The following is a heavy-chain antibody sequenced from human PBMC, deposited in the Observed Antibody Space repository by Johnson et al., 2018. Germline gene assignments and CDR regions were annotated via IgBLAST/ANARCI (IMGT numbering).Heavy chain of an antibody. V-gene: IGHV4-59*01. D-gene: IGHD2-15*01. J-gene: IGHJ3*02. Sequence: QVQLQESGPGLVKPSETLSLTCTVSGGSISSYYWSWIRQPPGKGLEWIGYIYYSGSTNYNPSLKSRVTISVDPSKNQFSLRLSSVTAADTAVYYCARDWVVVAATDAFDIWGQGTMVTVSS. CDR1: GGSISSYY. CDR2: IYYSGST. CDR3: ARDWVVVAATDAFDI.